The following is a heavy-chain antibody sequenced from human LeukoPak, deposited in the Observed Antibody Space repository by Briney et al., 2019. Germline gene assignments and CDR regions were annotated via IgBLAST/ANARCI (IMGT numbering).Heavy chain of an antibody. V-gene: IGHV3-11*01. CDR2: ISGSGSTI. Sequence: PGGSLRLSCAASGFTFSDYYMSWIRQAPGKGLEWVSYISGSGSTIYYADSVKGRFTISRDNAKNSLYLQMNSLRVEDTAVYYCAKVAYYDTSFWGQGTLVTVSS. CDR1: GFTFSDYY. CDR3: AKVAYYDTSF. D-gene: IGHD3-22*01. J-gene: IGHJ4*02.